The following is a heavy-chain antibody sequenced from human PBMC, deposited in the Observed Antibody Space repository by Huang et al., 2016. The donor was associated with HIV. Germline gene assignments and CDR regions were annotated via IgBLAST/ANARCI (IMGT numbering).Heavy chain of an antibody. Sequence: VESGGRSVQPGGSIKLSCVGSTFTFGAYWMSWVSQPPGKGLECVANIKQDESEKYYVDSVKGRCNISRDNARKVLCLEMDDLRVEDTAIYFCATKTAGMDIWGQGTTVTVSS. J-gene: IGHJ6*02. CDR1: TFTFGAYW. D-gene: IGHD1-7*01. V-gene: IGHV3-7*01. CDR2: IKQDESEK. CDR3: ATKTAGMDI.